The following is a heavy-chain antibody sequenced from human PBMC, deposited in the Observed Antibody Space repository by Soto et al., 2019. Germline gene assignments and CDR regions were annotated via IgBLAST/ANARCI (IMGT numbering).Heavy chain of an antibody. CDR2: IVVGSGNT. D-gene: IGHD6-19*01. CDR3: AAKAYSSGWYPNWFDP. V-gene: IGHV1-58*01. J-gene: IGHJ5*02. Sequence: SVKVSCKASGLTFTSSAVQGVRQPRGQSLEWRGWIVVGSGNTNYAQKFQERVTITRDMSTSTAYMELSSLRSEDTAVYYCAAKAYSSGWYPNWFDPWGQGTLVTV. CDR1: GLTFTSSA.